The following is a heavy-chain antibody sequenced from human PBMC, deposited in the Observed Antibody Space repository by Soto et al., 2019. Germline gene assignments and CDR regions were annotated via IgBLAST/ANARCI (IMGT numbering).Heavy chain of an antibody. CDR2: ISSSSSYT. CDR3: ARGFLEWLLYPYFDY. D-gene: IGHD3-3*01. CDR1: GFTFSDYY. J-gene: IGHJ4*02. V-gene: IGHV3-11*06. Sequence: PVGSLRLSCAASGFTFSDYYMSWIRQAPGKGLEWVSYISSSSSYTNYADSVKGRFTISRDNAKNSLYLQMNSLRAEDTAVYYCARGFLEWLLYPYFDYWGQGTLVTVSS.